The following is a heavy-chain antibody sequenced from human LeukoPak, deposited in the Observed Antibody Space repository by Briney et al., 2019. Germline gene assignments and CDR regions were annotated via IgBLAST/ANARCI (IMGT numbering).Heavy chain of an antibody. CDR2: MNPNSGNT. V-gene: IGHV1-8*01. D-gene: IGHD6-19*01. CDR3: ARVPDGGLVIDY. Sequence: ASVKVSCKASGYTFTSYDINWVRQATGQGLEWMGWMNPNSGNTGYAQKFQGRVTMTRNTSISTAYMELSSLRSEDTAVYYCARVPDGGLVIDYWGQGALVTVSS. J-gene: IGHJ4*02. CDR1: GYTFTSYD.